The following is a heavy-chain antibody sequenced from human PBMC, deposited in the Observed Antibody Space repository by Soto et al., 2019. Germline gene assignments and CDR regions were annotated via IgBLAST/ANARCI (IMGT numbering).Heavy chain of an antibody. CDR3: ARHAVMTTVTDFDY. V-gene: IGHV4-59*05. CDR1: GGSLSSYY. Sequence: PSETLSLTCTVSGGSLSSYYWSWIRQPPGKGLEWIGSIYYSGSTYYNPSLKSRVTISVDTSKNQFSLKLSSVTAADTAVYYCARHAVMTTVTDFDYWGQGTLVTVSS. CDR2: IYYSGST. D-gene: IGHD4-4*01. J-gene: IGHJ4*02.